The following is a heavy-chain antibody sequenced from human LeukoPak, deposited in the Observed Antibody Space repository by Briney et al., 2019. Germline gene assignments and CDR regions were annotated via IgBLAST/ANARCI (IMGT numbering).Heavy chain of an antibody. CDR1: GGSFSGYY. J-gene: IGHJ6*03. Sequence: ETLSLTCAVYGGSFSGYYWSWIRQPPGKGLEWVSSISSSSGYIYYADSVKGRFTISRDNAKNSLYLQMNSLRAEDMAVYYCARSWGRFLEAYYYMDVWGKGTTVTVSS. V-gene: IGHV3-21*01. D-gene: IGHD3-3*01. CDR2: ISSSSGYI. CDR3: ARSWGRFLEAYYYMDV.